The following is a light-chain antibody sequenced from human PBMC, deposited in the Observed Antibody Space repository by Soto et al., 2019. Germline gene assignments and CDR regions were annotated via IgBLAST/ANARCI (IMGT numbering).Light chain of an antibody. CDR2: AAS. Sequence: DIPMTQSPSSLSASVGDRVTITCRTSQDIGNDLDWYQQKPGKAPKSLIYAASSLQSGVPSRFSGSGSGTEFTLTISSLQSEDFATYYCLQHNTYSWTFGQGTKVEMK. J-gene: IGKJ1*01. V-gene: IGKV1-17*01. CDR3: LQHNTYSWT. CDR1: QDIGND.